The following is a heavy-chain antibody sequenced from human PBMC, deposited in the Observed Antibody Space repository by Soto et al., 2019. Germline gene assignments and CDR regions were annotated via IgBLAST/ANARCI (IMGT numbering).Heavy chain of an antibody. Sequence: EVQLVESGGGLVQPGGSLRLSCAASGLIFSDYHMDWVRQAPGKGLEWVGRIRRKANSYTTEYAASVKGRLTISRDASKNSLYLQMNSLKSEDTAVYYCAMLGGWSGGSSGMDVWGQGTTVTVSS. J-gene: IGHJ6*02. V-gene: IGHV3-72*01. CDR3: AMLGGWSGGSSGMDV. CDR2: IRRKANSYTT. CDR1: GLIFSDYH. D-gene: IGHD6-19*01.